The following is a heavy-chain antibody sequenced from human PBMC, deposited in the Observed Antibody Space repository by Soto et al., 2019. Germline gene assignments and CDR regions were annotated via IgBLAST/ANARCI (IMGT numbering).Heavy chain of an antibody. Sequence: SETLSLTCTVSGGSISSAGIYWSWLRQLPGKGPEWIGYVFYSGITYYNPSLKSRVSISGDTSKNHFSLTLTSVTAADAAVYYCATIGVSGYLAVWGQGTTVTVSS. CDR2: VFYSGIT. D-gene: IGHD3-16*02. V-gene: IGHV4-31*03. CDR1: GGSISSAGIY. J-gene: IGHJ6*02. CDR3: ATIGVSGYLAV.